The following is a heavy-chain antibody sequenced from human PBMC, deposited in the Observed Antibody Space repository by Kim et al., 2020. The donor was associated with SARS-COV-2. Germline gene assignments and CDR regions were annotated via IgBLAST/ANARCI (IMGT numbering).Heavy chain of an antibody. Sequence: GGSLRLSCAASGFTVSNSYMNWVRQAPGKGLEWVSILYPGGGTSYADSVKGRLTVSSDKSKNTLSLQMDSLRVEDTAVYYCAKWENGFYWGQGCLV. D-gene: IGHD1-26*01. CDR3: AKWENGFY. CDR1: GFTVSNSY. J-gene: IGHJ4*03. CDR2: LYPGGGT. V-gene: IGHV3-53*01.